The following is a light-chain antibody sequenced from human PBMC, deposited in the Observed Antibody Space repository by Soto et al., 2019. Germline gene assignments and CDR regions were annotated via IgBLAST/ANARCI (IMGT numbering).Light chain of an antibody. Sequence: IALIPPPCTLPLSVGERPPLSCRASHSIGTYLAWYQQKPGQAPRLLIYGVSSRATGVPARFSGSGSETDFSLTISSLEPEDFAVYYCQQFSSYPLTFGRGTKVDIK. CDR1: HSIGTY. CDR3: QQFSSYPLT. J-gene: IGKJ4*01. CDR2: GVS. V-gene: IGKV3-20*01.